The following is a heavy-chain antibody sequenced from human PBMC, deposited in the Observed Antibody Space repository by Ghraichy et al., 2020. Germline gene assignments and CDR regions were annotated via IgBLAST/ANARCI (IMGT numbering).Heavy chain of an antibody. J-gene: IGHJ4*02. CDR1: GFTFNNYA. CDR2: ISGSADTT. CDR3: AWHSRWSDFDC. V-gene: IGHV3-23*01. Sequence: GESLNISCAASGFTFNNYAMSWVRQAPGKGLEWVSAISGSADTTYYANSVRGRFTISRDNSKNSAYLQMNSLRAEDTAVYYCAWHSRWSDFDCWGQGTLVSVSS. D-gene: IGHD4-23*01.